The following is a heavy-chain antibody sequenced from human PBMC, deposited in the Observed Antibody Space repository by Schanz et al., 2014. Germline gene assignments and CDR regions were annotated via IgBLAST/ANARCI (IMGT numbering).Heavy chain of an antibody. J-gene: IGHJ4*02. D-gene: IGHD2-15*01. CDR2: ISSSSSYI. Sequence: EVQLVESGGGLVKPGGSLRLSCTASGFAFSSYSMNWVHQAPGKGLEWVSSISSSSSYIYYADSVKGRFTISRDNSKNTLYLQMNTLRAEDTAVYYCARDRGYCSGGSCLTFDYWGQGTLVTVSS. CDR3: ARDRGYCSGGSCLTFDY. V-gene: IGHV3-21*01. CDR1: GFAFSSYS.